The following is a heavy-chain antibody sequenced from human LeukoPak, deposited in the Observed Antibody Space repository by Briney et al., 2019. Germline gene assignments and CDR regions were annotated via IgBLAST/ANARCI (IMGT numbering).Heavy chain of an antibody. CDR1: GGSISSSSYY. Sequence: SETLSLTCTVSGGSISSSSYYWGWIRQPPGKGLEWIGCIYYSGSTYYNPSLKSRVTISVDTSKNQFSLKLSSVTAADTAVYYCASGDYVREFVYWGQGTLVTVSS. V-gene: IGHV4-39*01. D-gene: IGHD4-17*01. CDR3: ASGDYVREFVY. CDR2: IYYSGST. J-gene: IGHJ4*02.